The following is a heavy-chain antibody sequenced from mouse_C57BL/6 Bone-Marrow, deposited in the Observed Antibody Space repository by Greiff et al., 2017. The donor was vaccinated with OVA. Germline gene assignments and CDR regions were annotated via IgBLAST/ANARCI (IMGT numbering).Heavy chain of an antibody. CDR3: ARGLPYWYFDV. CDR2: ISYSGST. V-gene: IGHV3-1*01. Sequence: EVQRVESGPGMVKPSQSLSLTCTVTGYSITSGYDWHWIRHFPGNKLEWMGYISYSGSTNYNPSLKSRISITHDTSKNHFFLKLNSVTTEDTATYYCARGLPYWYFDVWGTGTTVTVSS. D-gene: IGHD2-2*01. CDR1: GYSITSGYD. J-gene: IGHJ1*03.